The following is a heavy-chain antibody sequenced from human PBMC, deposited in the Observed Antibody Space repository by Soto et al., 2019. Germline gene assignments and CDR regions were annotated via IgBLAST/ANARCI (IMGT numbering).Heavy chain of an antibody. CDR1: GFTFSSYA. CDR3: ARELGYCSGGSCRTHYYFDY. J-gene: IGHJ4*02. CDR2: ISYDGSNK. D-gene: IGHD2-15*01. Sequence: GGSLRLSCAASGFTFSSYAMHWVRQAPGKGLEWVAVISYDGSNKYYADSVKGRFTISRDNSKNTLYLQMNSLRAEDTAVYYCARELGYCSGGSCRTHYYFDYWGQGTLVTVSS. V-gene: IGHV3-30*04.